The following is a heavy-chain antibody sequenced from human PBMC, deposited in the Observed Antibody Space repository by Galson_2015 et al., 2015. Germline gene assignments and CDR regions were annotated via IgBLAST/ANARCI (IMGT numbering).Heavy chain of an antibody. CDR1: GFTFSSYS. Sequence: SLRLSCAASGFTFSSYSMNWVRQAPGKGLEWVSYISSSSSTIYYADSVKGRFTISRDNAKNSLYLQMNSLRDEDTAVYYCARAPPYDFWSGLTHYYFDYWGQGTLVTVSS. D-gene: IGHD3-3*01. V-gene: IGHV3-48*02. CDR3: ARAPPYDFWSGLTHYYFDY. J-gene: IGHJ4*02. CDR2: ISSSSSTI.